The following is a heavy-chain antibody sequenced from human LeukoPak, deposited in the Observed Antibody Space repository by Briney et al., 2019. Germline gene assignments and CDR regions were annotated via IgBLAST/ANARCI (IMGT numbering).Heavy chain of an antibody. CDR1: GRTFSSSP. Sequence: SVQLSCNASGRTFSSSPISWVRQAPGQGLDWMGRIIPIFGTANYAQKFQGRVTITTDESTSTAYMELSSLRSEDTAVYYCARVRRLGYCSSTSCTSPGWFDPWGRGTLVTVSS. V-gene: IGHV1-69*05. J-gene: IGHJ5*02. D-gene: IGHD2-2*01. CDR2: IIPIFGTA. CDR3: ARVRRLGYCSSTSCTSPGWFDP.